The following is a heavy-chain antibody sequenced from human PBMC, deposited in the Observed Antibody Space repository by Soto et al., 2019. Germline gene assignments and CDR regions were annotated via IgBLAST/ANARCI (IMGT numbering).Heavy chain of an antibody. CDR2: IKQDGSEK. CDR1: GFTFSGYW. J-gene: IGHJ4*02. V-gene: IGHV3-7*01. CDR3: ARFDS. Sequence: EVQLVESGGALVQPGGSLRLSCAASGFTFSGYWMTWVRQAPGKGLEWVANIKQDGSEKNYADSVKGRFTISRDNDNNSLYPQMNSLRVDDTAVYYCARFDSWGQGTLVTVSS.